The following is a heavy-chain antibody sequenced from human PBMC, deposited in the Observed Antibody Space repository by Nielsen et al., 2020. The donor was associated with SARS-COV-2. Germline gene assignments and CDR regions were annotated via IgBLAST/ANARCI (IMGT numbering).Heavy chain of an antibody. D-gene: IGHD7-27*01. V-gene: IGHV3-30-3*01. Sequence: GESLKISCAASGFTFSSYAFHWVRQAPGKGLEWVAVISYDGSNRYYADSVEGRFTISRDNSKNTLYLQMNSLRAEDTAVYYCASPLGPWGQGTLVTVSS. J-gene: IGHJ4*02. CDR1: GFTFSSYA. CDR2: ISYDGSNR. CDR3: ASPLGP.